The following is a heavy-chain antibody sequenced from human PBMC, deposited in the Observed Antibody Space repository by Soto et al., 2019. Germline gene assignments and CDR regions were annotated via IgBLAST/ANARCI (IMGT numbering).Heavy chain of an antibody. J-gene: IGHJ4*02. CDR3: ARGYSYGYWWYFDY. CDR1: GGSISSGGYY. D-gene: IGHD5-18*01. CDR2: IYYSGST. Sequence: SEILSLTCTVSGGSISSGGYYWSWIRQHPGKGLEWIGYIYYSGSTYYNQSLKSRVTISVDTSKNQFSLKLSSVTAADTAVYYCARGYSYGYWWYFDYWGQGTLVTVSS. V-gene: IGHV4-31*03.